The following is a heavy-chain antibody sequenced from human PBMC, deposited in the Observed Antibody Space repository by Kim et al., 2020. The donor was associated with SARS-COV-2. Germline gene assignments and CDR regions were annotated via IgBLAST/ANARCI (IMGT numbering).Heavy chain of an antibody. Sequence: GGSLRLSCAASGFTFSNAWMSWVRQAPGKGLEWVGRIKSKTDGGTTDYAAPVKGRFTISRDDSKNTLYLQMNSLKTEDTAVYYCTTDAPPIVATTSYYYYGMDVWGQGTTVTVSS. D-gene: IGHD5-12*01. CDR2: IKSKTDGGTT. CDR1: GFTFSNAW. V-gene: IGHV3-15*01. J-gene: IGHJ6*02. CDR3: TTDAPPIVATTSYYYYGMDV.